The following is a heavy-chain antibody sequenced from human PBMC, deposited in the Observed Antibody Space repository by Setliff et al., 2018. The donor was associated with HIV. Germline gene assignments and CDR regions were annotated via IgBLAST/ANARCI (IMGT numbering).Heavy chain of an antibody. CDR2: ISMSSHTSV. CDR3: ARDKWASGFDF. V-gene: IGHV3-48*01. D-gene: IGHD1-26*01. Sequence: GGSRKLPCTASGFTFGDYAMSWVRQAPGKGLEWVSYISMSSHTSVIYSDSVKGRFTISRDNARNSFYLQMNSLRVDDTAVYFCARDKWASGFDFWGHGTLVTVSS. CDR1: GFTFGDYA. J-gene: IGHJ4*01.